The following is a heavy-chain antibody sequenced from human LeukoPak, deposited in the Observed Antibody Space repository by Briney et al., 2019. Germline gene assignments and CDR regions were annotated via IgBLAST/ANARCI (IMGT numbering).Heavy chain of an antibody. V-gene: IGHV1-18*01. CDR3: SAGGPPPEGSGYYYDY. Sequence: ASVKVSCKASGYTFTSYGIRWVRHAPGQGLECMRWISAYNGNTNYAQKLQGRVTMTTDTSTSTAYMELRSLRSDDTAVYYCSAGGPPPEGSGYYYDYWGQGTLVTVSS. CDR1: GYTFTSYG. J-gene: IGHJ4*02. D-gene: IGHD3-22*01. CDR2: ISAYNGNT.